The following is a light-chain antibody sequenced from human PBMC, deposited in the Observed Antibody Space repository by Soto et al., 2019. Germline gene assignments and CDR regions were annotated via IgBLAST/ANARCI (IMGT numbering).Light chain of an antibody. J-gene: IGKJ4*01. V-gene: IGKV4-1*01. CDR3: QQYYSTLT. CDR1: QSVFYSSDNKND. Sequence: DIVMTQSPDSLAVSLGERATINCKSSQSVFYSSDNKNDLAWYQQKPGQPPKLLIYWASTRDSGVPDRFSGSGSGADFTLTISSLQAEDVAVYYCQQYYSTLTFGGGTKVEIK. CDR2: WAS.